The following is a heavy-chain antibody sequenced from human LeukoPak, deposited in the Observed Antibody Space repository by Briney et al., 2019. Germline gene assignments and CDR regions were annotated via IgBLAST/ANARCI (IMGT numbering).Heavy chain of an antibody. CDR2: ISYDGSNK. CDR3: ARGLPYSPNFDY. J-gene: IGHJ4*02. D-gene: IGHD6-13*01. Sequence: PGGSLRLSCAASGFTFSSYAMHWVRQAPGKGLEWVAVISYDGSNKYYADSVRGRFTISRDNSKNTLYLRMNSLRAEDTAVYYCARGLPYSPNFDYWGQGTLVTVSS. V-gene: IGHV3-30*04. CDR1: GFTFSSYA.